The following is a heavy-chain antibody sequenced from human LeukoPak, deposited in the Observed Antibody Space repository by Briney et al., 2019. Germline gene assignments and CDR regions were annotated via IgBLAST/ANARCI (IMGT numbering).Heavy chain of an antibody. CDR3: ARDKGYYDSSGQYLGFGFDY. Sequence: PGGSLRLSCAASGFTFSSYEMNWVRQAPGKGLEWVSYISSSGSTIYYADSVKGRFTISRDSAKNSLYLQMNSLRAEDTAVYYCARDKGYYDSSGQYLGFGFDYWGQGTLVTVSS. D-gene: IGHD3-22*01. J-gene: IGHJ4*02. CDR1: GFTFSSYE. CDR2: ISSSGSTI. V-gene: IGHV3-48*03.